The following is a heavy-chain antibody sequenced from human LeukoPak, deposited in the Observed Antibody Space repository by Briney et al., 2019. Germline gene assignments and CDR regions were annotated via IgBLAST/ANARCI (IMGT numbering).Heavy chain of an antibody. CDR1: GFTFSSYS. V-gene: IGHV3-21*01. CDR3: ARTYDFGRGPPGDAFDN. Sequence: TGGSLRLSCAASGFTFSSYSMNWVRQAPGKGLEWVSSISSSSSYIYYADSVKGRFTISRDNAKNSLYLQMNSLRAEDTAVYYCARTYDFGRGPPGDAFDNWGPGTLVTVSS. D-gene: IGHD3-3*01. CDR2: ISSSSSYI. J-gene: IGHJ3*02.